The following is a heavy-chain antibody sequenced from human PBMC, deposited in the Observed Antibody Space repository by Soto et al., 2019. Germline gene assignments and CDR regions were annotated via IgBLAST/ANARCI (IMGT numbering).Heavy chain of an antibody. CDR3: ARAPPMVRGVIPFDY. V-gene: IGHV3-33*01. D-gene: IGHD3-10*01. Sequence: SLRLSCAASGFTFSSYGMHWVRQAPGKGLEWVAVIWYDGSNKYYADSVKGRFTISRDNSKNTLYLQMNSLRAEDTAVYYCARAPPMVRGVIPFDYWGQGTLVTVSS. CDR1: GFTFSSYG. CDR2: IWYDGSNK. J-gene: IGHJ4*02.